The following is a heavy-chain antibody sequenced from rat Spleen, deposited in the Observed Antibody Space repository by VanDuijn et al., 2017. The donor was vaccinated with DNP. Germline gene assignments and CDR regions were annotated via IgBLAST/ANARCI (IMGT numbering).Heavy chain of an antibody. J-gene: IGHJ3*01. CDR3: ATHGTFVY. CDR1: GFTFSDYD. Sequence: EVQLVESGGGLVQPGRSLKLSCVASGFTFSDYDMAWVRQAPTKGLEWVAAISSTGVVTYYRDSVKDRFTISRDNANNALFLQMDSLRSEDTATYYCATHGTFVYWGQGTLVTVSS. D-gene: IGHD5-1*01. V-gene: IGHV5S13*01. CDR2: ISSTGVVT.